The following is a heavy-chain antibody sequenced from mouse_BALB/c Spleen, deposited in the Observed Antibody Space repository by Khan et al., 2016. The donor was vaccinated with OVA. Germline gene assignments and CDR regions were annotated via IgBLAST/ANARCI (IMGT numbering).Heavy chain of an antibody. V-gene: IGHV3-1*02. CDR2: IHYSGST. J-gene: IGHJ1*01. CDR3: ARSGTTVVAYWYFDV. D-gene: IGHD1-1*01. CDR1: GYSITSGSS. Sequence: EVQLQESGPDLVKPSQSLSLTCTVTGYSITSGSSWHWIRQFPGNNLEWMGYIHYSGSTNSNPSLKSRISITRDTSKNQFFLQLNSVTTEDTATYYWARSGTTVVAYWYFDVWGAGTTVTVSS.